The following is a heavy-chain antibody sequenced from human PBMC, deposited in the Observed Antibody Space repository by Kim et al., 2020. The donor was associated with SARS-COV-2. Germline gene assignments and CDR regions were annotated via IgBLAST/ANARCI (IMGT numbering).Heavy chain of an antibody. V-gene: IGHV3-11*01. Sequence: GSSKDYPDSVHGRFTIPRDSAKRSVSLQMNSLTPEDAAVYYCVREPSNWGQGTLVTVSS. CDR2: GSSK. CDR3: VREPSN. J-gene: IGHJ4*02.